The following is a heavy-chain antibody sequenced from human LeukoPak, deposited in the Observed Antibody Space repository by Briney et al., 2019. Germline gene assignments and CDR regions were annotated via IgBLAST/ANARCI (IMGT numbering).Heavy chain of an antibody. CDR2: INHSGST. J-gene: IGHJ6*02. D-gene: IGHD2-15*01. V-gene: IGHV4-34*01. Sequence: SETLSLTCAVYGGSFSGYYWSWFRQPPGKGLEWIGEINHSGSTNYNPSLKSRVTISVDTSKNQFSLKLSSVIAADTAVYYCARGSGYSYGRYCSGGSCPRSYGMDVWGQGTTVTVSS. CDR1: GGSFSGYY. CDR3: ARGSGYSYGRYCSGGSCPRSYGMDV.